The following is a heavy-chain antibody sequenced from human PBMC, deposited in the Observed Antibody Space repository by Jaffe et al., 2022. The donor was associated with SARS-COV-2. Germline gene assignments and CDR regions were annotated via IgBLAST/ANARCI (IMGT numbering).Heavy chain of an antibody. Sequence: QVQLQESGPGLVKPSETLSLTCTVSGGSISSYYWSWIRQPPGKGLEWIGYIYYSGSTNYNPSLKSRVTISVDTSKNQFSLKLSSVTAADTAVYYCARGDPSGYGDYHAIDYWGQGTLVTVSS. CDR1: GGSISSYY. CDR2: IYYSGST. D-gene: IGHD4-17*01. CDR3: ARGDPSGYGDYHAIDY. V-gene: IGHV4-59*01. J-gene: IGHJ4*02.